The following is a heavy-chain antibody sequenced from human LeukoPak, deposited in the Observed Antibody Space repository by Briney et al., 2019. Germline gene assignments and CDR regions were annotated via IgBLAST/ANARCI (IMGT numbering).Heavy chain of an antibody. D-gene: IGHD6-13*01. J-gene: IGHJ4*02. V-gene: IGHV4-59*01. Sequence: SETLSLTCTVSGGSISGYYCSWIRQPPGKGLEWIGYFYYTGSTNNNPSLKSRVTISVDTSKNQFSLKLTSVTAADTAVYYCARSQDSSSWSALDYWGQGTLVTVSS. CDR2: FYYTGST. CDR1: GGSISGYY. CDR3: ARSQDSSSWSALDY.